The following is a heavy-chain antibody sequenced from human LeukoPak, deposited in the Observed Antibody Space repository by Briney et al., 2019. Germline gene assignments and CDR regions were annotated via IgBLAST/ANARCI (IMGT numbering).Heavy chain of an antibody. CDR1: GFTFSSYW. Sequence: GGSLRLSCAASGFTFSSYWMHWVRQDPGKGLVWVSRVNGEGGSTTYADSVEGRFTMSRENDKNTMYLQMKSLREEDTAVYYCVIGSDSWNGDYRGKYQYFMDVWGKGTTVTVSP. D-gene: IGHD4-11*01. CDR3: VIGSDSWNGDYRGKYQYFMDV. J-gene: IGHJ6*04. CDR2: VNGEGGST. V-gene: IGHV3-74*01.